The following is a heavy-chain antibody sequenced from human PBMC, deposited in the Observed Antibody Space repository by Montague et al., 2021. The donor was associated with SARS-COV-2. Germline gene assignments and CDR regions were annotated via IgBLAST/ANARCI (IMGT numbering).Heavy chain of an antibody. CDR3: VRDGYTPVDY. CDR2: KHYSGIT. V-gene: IGHV4-39*02. J-gene: IGHJ4*02. D-gene: IGHD5-24*01. CDR1: GDSISSSSYD. Sequence: SETVSLTCTVAGDSISSSSYDWGWIRQPPGKELEWIGNKHYSGITYSNPSLKNRVTISVDTSKNQFSLKLSSVTAADTAVYYCVRDGYTPVDYWGQGTLVTVSS.